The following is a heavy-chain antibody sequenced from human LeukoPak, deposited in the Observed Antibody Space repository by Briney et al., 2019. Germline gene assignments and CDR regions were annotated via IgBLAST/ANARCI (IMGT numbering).Heavy chain of an antibody. CDR3: ATSSITMIVVVHQGAFDI. CDR2: IYPGDSDT. J-gene: IGHJ3*02. Sequence: GESLKISCKGSGYSFTSYWIGWVRPMPGKGLEWMGIIYPGDSDTRYSPSFQGQVTISADKSISTAYLQWSSLKASDTAMYYCATSSITMIVVVHQGAFDIWGQGTMVTVSS. CDR1: GYSFTSYW. V-gene: IGHV5-51*01. D-gene: IGHD3-22*01.